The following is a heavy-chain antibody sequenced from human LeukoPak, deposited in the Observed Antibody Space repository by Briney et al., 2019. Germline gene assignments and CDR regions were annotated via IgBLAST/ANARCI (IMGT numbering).Heavy chain of an antibody. CDR3: AHRARTLTTYFDY. CDR2: IYWDDDK. J-gene: IGHJ4*02. D-gene: IGHD4-17*01. V-gene: IGHV2-5*02. Sequence: ESGPTLFKPTPTLTLTCTFSGFSLSTRGVGVGWIRQPPGKALEWLALIYWDDDKIYSPSLKTRLTITKDTSKNQVVLRMTNMDPVDTATYYCAHRARTLTTYFDYWGQGTLVTVSS. CDR1: GFSLSTRGVG.